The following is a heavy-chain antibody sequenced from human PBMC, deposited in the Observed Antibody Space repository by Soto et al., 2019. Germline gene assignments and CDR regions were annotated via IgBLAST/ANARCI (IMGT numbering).Heavy chain of an antibody. J-gene: IGHJ4*02. CDR1: GFTFSYYY. CDR3: ARDNKGADGSGSYYKVYYFDY. CDR2: ISSSSTI. Sequence: KPGGSLRLSCAASGFTFSYYYMNWVRQAPGKGLGWVSSISSSSTIYYADSVKGRFTISRDNAKNSLYLQMNSLRAEDTAVYYCARDNKGADGSGSYYKVYYFDYWGQGTLVTVSS. D-gene: IGHD3-10*01. V-gene: IGHV3-11*04.